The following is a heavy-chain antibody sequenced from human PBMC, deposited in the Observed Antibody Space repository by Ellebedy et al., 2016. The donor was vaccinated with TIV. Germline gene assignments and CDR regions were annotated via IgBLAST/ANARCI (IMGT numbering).Heavy chain of an antibody. CDR1: GGSISSGGYY. V-gene: IGHV4-31*03. CDR3: ARRKITVFGETDAFDI. J-gene: IGHJ3*02. Sequence: MPSETLSLTCTVSGGSISSGGYYWSWIRQHPGKGLEWIGYIYYSGSTYYNPSLKSRVTILVDTSKNQFSLRLSSVTAADTAVYYCARRKITVFGETDAFDIWGQGTVVTVSS. CDR2: IYYSGST. D-gene: IGHD3-3*01.